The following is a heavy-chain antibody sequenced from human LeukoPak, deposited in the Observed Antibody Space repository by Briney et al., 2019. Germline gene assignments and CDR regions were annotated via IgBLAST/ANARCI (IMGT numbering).Heavy chain of an antibody. D-gene: IGHD2-2*01. Sequence: GGSLRLSCAASGFKFRNYWINWVRQAPGKGLEWVGKPKQDISAKYWVDSVKGRITISRDNSKNTLYLQMNSLRAEDTAVYYCAKVAVGIVVVPASYFQHWGQGTLVTVSS. V-gene: IGHV3-7*01. CDR1: GFKFRNYW. J-gene: IGHJ1*01. CDR3: AKVAVGIVVVPASYFQH. CDR2: PKQDISAK.